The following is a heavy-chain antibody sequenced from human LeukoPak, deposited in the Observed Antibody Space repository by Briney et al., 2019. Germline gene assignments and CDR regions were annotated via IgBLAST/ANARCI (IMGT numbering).Heavy chain of an antibody. J-gene: IGHJ4*02. D-gene: IGHD7-27*01. CDR1: GFTFDDYA. CDR3: VSRAGSPWGPFDD. Sequence: GGSLRLSCASSGFTFDDYAMHWVRQAPGKGLEWVSGISWNSGSIGYADSVKGRFTISRDNSNNTLYLHMNSLRAEDTAVYYCVSRAGSPWGPFDDWGQGTLVTVSS. V-gene: IGHV3-9*01. CDR2: ISWNSGSI.